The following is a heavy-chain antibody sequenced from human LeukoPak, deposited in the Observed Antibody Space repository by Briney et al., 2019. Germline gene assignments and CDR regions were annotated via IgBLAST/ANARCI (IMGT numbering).Heavy chain of an antibody. CDR3: ARALHDSSGYYFDY. CDR2: ISNSSPNI. Sequence: GGSLRLSCAASGFTFSDYYMTWIRQAPGKGLEWVSSISNSSPNIYYADSVKGRFTISRDSAKDSLFLQMNSLRAEDTAVYYCARALHDSSGYYFDYWGQGTLVTVSS. V-gene: IGHV3-69-1*01. J-gene: IGHJ4*02. D-gene: IGHD3-22*01. CDR1: GFTFSDYY.